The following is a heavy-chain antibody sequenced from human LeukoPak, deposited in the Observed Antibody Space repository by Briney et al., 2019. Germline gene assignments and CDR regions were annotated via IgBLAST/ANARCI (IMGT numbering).Heavy chain of an antibody. D-gene: IGHD2-8*02. J-gene: IGHJ5*02. V-gene: IGHV4-34*01. Sequence: SETLSLTCAVYGGSFSGYYWSWIRQPPGKGLEWIGEINHSGSTNYNPSLKSRVTISVDTSKNQFSLKLSSVTAADTAVYYCARRYRWFWFGPWGQGTLVTVSS. CDR3: ARRYRWFWFGP. CDR2: INHSGST. CDR1: GGSFSGYY.